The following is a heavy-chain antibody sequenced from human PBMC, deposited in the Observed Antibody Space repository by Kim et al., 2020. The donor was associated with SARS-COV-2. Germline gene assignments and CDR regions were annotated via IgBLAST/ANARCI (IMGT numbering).Heavy chain of an antibody. CDR3: ARELPLSSTSCYHCNTPNWFDP. V-gene: IGHV1-2*02. CDR2: INPNSGGT. J-gene: IGHJ5*02. Sequence: ASMKVSCKASGYTFTGYYMHWVRQAPGQGLEWMGWINPNSGGTNYAQKFQGRVTMTRDTSISTAYMELSRLRSDDTAVYYCARELPLSSTSCYHCNTPNWFDPWGQGTLVTVSS. D-gene: IGHD2-2*01. CDR1: GYTFTGYY.